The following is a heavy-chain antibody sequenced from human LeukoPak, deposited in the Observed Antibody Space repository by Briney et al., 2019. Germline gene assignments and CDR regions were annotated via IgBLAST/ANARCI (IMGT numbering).Heavy chain of an antibody. J-gene: IGHJ4*02. CDR3: ARGGYSSSWYQRKDYFDY. CDR2: IYYSGST. Sequence: PSETLSLTCTVSGGSISSSGYYWSWIRQHPGKGLEWIGYIYYSGSTYYNPSLKSRITISVDTSKNQFSLKLSSVTAADTAVYYCARGGYSSSWYQRKDYFDYWGQGTLVTVSS. V-gene: IGHV4-31*03. D-gene: IGHD6-13*01. CDR1: GGSISSSGYY.